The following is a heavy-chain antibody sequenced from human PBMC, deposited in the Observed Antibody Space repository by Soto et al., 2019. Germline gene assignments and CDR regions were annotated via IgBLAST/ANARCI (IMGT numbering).Heavy chain of an antibody. CDR1: GGTFSSYT. J-gene: IGHJ4*02. Sequence: SVKVSCKASGGTFSSYTISWVRQAPGQGLEWMGRIIPILGIANYAQKFQGRVTITADKSTSTAYMELSSLRSDDTAVYYCAREAFAYCGGDCPNDYWGQGTLVTVAS. CDR2: IIPILGIA. V-gene: IGHV1-69*04. CDR3: AREAFAYCGGDCPNDY. D-gene: IGHD2-21*02.